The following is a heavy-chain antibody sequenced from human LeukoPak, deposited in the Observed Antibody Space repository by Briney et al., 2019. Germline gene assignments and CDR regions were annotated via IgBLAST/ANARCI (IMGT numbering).Heavy chain of an antibody. CDR3: AKSHSVEQRGYFDY. Sequence: PGGSLRLSCAASGFTFTTYAMSWVRQAPGKGLEGVSTIANSGGSTYYADSVKGRFTISRDNSKNTLYLQMNSLRAEDMAVYYCAKSHSVEQRGYFDYWGQGTLVTVSS. V-gene: IGHV3-23*01. CDR2: IANSGGST. J-gene: IGHJ4*02. CDR1: GFTFTTYA. D-gene: IGHD1/OR15-1a*01.